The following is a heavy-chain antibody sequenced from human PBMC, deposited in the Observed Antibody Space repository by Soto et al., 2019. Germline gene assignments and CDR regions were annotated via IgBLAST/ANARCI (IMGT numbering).Heavy chain of an antibody. V-gene: IGHV3-74*01. CDR2: INSDGSST. CDR1: GFTFSSYW. CDR3: AREGCSGGSCYPSDDAFDI. J-gene: IGHJ3*02. D-gene: IGHD2-15*01. Sequence: PGGSLRLSCAASGFTFSSYWMHWVRQAPGKGLVWVSRINSDGSSTSYADSVKGRFTISRDNAKNTLYLQMNSLRAEDTAVYYCAREGCSGGSCYPSDDAFDIWGQGTMVTVSS.